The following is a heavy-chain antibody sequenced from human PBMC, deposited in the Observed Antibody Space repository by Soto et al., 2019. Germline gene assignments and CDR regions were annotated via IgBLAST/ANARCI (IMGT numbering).Heavy chain of an antibody. CDR3: ARISLAVADFFDY. CDR2: ISSSGSTI. CDR1: GFTFSSYE. J-gene: IGHJ4*02. Sequence: PGGSLRLSCAASGFTFSSYEMNWVRQAPGKGLEWASYISSSGSTIYYADSVKGRFTISRDNAKNSLYLQMNSLRAEDTAVYYCARISLAVADFFDYWGQGTRVTVSS. D-gene: IGHD6-19*01. V-gene: IGHV3-48*03.